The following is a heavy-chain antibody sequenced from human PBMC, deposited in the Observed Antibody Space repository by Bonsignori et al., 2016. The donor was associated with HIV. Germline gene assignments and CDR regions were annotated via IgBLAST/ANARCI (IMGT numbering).Heavy chain of an antibody. J-gene: IGHJ4*01. D-gene: IGHD7-27*01. V-gene: IGHV3-74*01. CDR2: INFDGSAT. CDR3: ARDNWGYDY. Sequence: WIRQPPGKGLVWVSRINFDGSATNYADSVKGRFTISRDNAKSAMFLQMNSLGVEDTGLYYCARDNWGYDYWGQGTLVTVSS.